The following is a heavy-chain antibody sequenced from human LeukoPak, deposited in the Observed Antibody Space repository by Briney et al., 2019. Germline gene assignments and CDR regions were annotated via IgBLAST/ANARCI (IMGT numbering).Heavy chain of an antibody. CDR1: NYTFTSYG. CDR2: ISAYNGNT. D-gene: IGHD3-10*01. V-gene: IGHV1-18*01. Sequence: ASVKVSCKASNYTFTSYGISWVRQAPGQGLEWMGWISAYNGNTNYAQKLQGRVTMTTDTSTSTAYMELRSLRSDDTAVYYCARDSPATLWFGELPTFDYWGQGTLVTVSS. J-gene: IGHJ4*02. CDR3: ARDSPATLWFGELPTFDY.